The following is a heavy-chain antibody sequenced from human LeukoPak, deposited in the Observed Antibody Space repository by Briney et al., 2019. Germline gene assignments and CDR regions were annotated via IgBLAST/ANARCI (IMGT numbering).Heavy chain of an antibody. V-gene: IGHV4-34*01. CDR3: ARDYCSGGSCYLSPDAFDI. J-gene: IGHJ3*02. Sequence: SETLSLTCAVYGGSFSGYYWSWIRQPPGKGLEWIGEINHSGSTNYNPFLKSRVTISVDTSKNQFSLKLSSVTAADTAVYYCARDYCSGGSCYLSPDAFDIWGQGTMVTVSS. D-gene: IGHD2-15*01. CDR1: GGSFSGYY. CDR2: INHSGST.